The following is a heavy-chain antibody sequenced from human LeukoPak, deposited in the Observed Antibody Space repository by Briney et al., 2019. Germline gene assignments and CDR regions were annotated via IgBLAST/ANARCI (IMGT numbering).Heavy chain of an antibody. CDR3: ARHPFYYDSGSHLQLDDLDH. CDR1: GDSVTSNSYY. CDR2: VYYSGST. J-gene: IGHJ4*02. Sequence: PSETLSLTCTVSGDSVTSNSYYWGWVRQPPGKGLEWIASVYYSGSTYFNPSLKSRVSISVDTSMNQFSLKVSSVTAADTAVYYCARHPFYYDSGSHLQLDDLDHWGQGTVVTVSS. V-gene: IGHV4-39*01. D-gene: IGHD3-22*01.